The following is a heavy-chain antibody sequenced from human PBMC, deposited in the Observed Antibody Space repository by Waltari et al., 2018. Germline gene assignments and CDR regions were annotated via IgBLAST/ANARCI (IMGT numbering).Heavy chain of an antibody. Sequence: QLQLQESGPGLVKPSETLSLTCTVSGGSISSSYYYWGWIRQPPGKWLEWIGSIYYAGNTYYNPSLKSRLTMSVDTSKSQFSLKLSSVTAADTAVYYCARDPLHYGSGINWFDPWGQGTLVTVSS. D-gene: IGHD3-10*01. V-gene: IGHV4-39*07. CDR3: ARDPLHYGSGINWFDP. CDR1: GGSISSSYYY. J-gene: IGHJ5*02. CDR2: IYYAGNT.